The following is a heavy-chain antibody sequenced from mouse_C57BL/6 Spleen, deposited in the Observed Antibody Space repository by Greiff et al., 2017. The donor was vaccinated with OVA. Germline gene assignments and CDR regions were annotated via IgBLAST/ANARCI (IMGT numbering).Heavy chain of an antibody. Sequence: QVQLKQPGAELVKPGASVQMSCKASGYTFTSYWITWVKQRPGQGLEWIGDIYPGSGSTNSNEKFQSKATLTVDPSSSTAYMQLSSLTSEDSAVYYCARYDYGNFYWYFDVWGTGTTVTVSS. CDR2: IYPGSGST. J-gene: IGHJ1*03. D-gene: IGHD2-1*01. CDR1: GYTFTSYW. V-gene: IGHV1-55*01. CDR3: ARYDYGNFYWYFDV.